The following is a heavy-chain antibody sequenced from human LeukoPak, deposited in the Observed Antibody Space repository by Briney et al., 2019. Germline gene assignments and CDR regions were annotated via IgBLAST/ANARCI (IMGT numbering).Heavy chain of an antibody. V-gene: IGHV4-59*08. D-gene: IGHD3-10*01. Sequence: PSETLSLTCTVSGGSISSYYWSWIRQPPGKGLEWTGYIYYSGSTNYNPSLKSRVTISVDTSKNQFSLKLSSVTAADTAVYYCARRITMVRGVIFAFDIWGQGTMVTVSS. CDR2: IYYSGST. CDR3: ARRITMVRGVIFAFDI. J-gene: IGHJ3*02. CDR1: GGSISSYY.